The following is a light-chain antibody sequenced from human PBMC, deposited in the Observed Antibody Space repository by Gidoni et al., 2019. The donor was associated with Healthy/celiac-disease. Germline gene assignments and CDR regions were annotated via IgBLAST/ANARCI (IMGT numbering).Light chain of an antibody. J-gene: IGKJ1*01. V-gene: IGKV2-28*01. Sequence: DIVMTQSPLSLPVTPGEPASISCRSSQSLLHSNGYNYLDWYLQKPGQSPQLLSYLGSNRASGVPDRFSGGGSEDVGVYYCMQALQTPWTFGQGTKVEIK. CDR1: QSLLHSNGYNY. CDR2: LGS. CDR3: MQALQTPWT.